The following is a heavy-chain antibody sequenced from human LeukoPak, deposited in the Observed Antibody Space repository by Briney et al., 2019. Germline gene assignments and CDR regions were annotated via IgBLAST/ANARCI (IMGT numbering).Heavy chain of an antibody. V-gene: IGHV3-64*01. J-gene: IGHJ3*02. D-gene: IGHD2-21*01. Sequence: GGSLRLSCAASAFTFSSYSMHWVRQAPGKGLEYASAISSNGGRTYYANSVKGRFTISRDNSKNTLYLQMGSLRAEDMAVYYCARVGDEDAFDIWGQGTMVTVSS. CDR2: ISSNGGRT. CDR1: AFTFSSYS. CDR3: ARVGDEDAFDI.